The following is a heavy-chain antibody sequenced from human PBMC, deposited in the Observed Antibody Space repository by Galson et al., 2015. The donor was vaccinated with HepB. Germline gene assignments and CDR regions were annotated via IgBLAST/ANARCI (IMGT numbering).Heavy chain of an antibody. CDR2: FDPEDGET. J-gene: IGHJ3*02. CDR3: ASSCSSTSCYRAFDI. V-gene: IGHV1-24*01. Sequence: SVKVSCKVSGYTLTELSMHWVRQAPGKGLEWMGGFDPEDGETIYAQKFQGRVTMTEDTSTDTAYMELSSLRSEDTAVYYCASSCSSTSCYRAFDIWGQGTMVTVSS. D-gene: IGHD2-2*01. CDR1: GYTLTELS.